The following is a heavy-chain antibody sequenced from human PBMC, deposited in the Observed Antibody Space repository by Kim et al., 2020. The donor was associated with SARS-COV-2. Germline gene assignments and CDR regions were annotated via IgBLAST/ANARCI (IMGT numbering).Heavy chain of an antibody. D-gene: IGHD3-10*01. CDR3: AKEAGSDGSGPYYYGMD. Sequence: GGSLRLSCAASGFTFSSYGMHWVRQAPGKGLEWVAVISYDGSNKYYADSVKGRFTISRDNSKNTLSLQMNSLRAEDTAVYYCAKEAGSDGSGPYYYGMD. CDR1: GFTFSSYG. J-gene: IGHJ6*01. V-gene: IGHV3-30*18. CDR2: ISYDGSNK.